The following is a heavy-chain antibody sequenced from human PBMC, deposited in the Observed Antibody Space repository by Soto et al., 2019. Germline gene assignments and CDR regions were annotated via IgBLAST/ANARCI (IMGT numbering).Heavy chain of an antibody. CDR3: AREGALLYGGNSDYYDTLDV. J-gene: IGHJ6*02. CDR1: GGSISYYY. Sequence: SETLSLTCSVSGGSISYYYWSWIRQPPGKGLEWIGYIYYSGNTNYSPSLKSRVTISVDTPNNQFSLKLSSVTAADTAVYHCAREGALLYGGNSDYYDTLDVWGQGTTVTVSS. V-gene: IGHV4-59*12. CDR2: IYYSGNT. D-gene: IGHD3-3*01.